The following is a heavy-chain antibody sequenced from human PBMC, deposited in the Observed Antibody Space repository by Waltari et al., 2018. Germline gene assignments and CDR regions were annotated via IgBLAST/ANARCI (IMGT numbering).Heavy chain of an antibody. D-gene: IGHD3-16*01. J-gene: IGHJ3*02. Sequence: EVQLVESGGGLVQPGGSLRLSCVASGFTFSSYWMSWVRQAPGKGLEWVANIKQDGSEKYYVDSVKGRFTISRDNAKNSLYLQMNSLRAEDTAVYYCARSNWGRAFDIWGQGTMVTVSS. CDR3: ARSNWGRAFDI. CDR1: GFTFSSYW. V-gene: IGHV3-7*01. CDR2: IKQDGSEK.